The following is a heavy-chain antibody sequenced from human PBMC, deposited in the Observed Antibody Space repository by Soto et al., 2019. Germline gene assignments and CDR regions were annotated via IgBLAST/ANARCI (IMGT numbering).Heavy chain of an antibody. CDR3: AQALVFTGGDGFDI. Sequence: QVRLQEWGPGLVKPSQTLSLKCSVSGGSITTGGRYWSWIRQLPGKGLEWIGDIYYSGNTYYNASLNSRVTISVEAAMNQCSLKLSSVTAADTAVYYCAQALVFTGGDGFDIWGQGRLVTVSS. CDR2: IYYSGNT. CDR1: GGSITTGGRY. J-gene: IGHJ3*02. V-gene: IGHV4-31*02. D-gene: IGHD1-1*01.